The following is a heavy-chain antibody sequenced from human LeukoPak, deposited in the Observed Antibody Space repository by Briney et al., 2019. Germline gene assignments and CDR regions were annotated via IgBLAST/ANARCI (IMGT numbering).Heavy chain of an antibody. Sequence: GASVKVSCKASGGTFSSYAISWVRQAPGQGLEWMGGIIPIFGTANYAQKFQGRVTITADESTSTAYMEPSSLRSEDTAVYYCARRAELPSEGYSYGYPQNYYYMDVWGKGTTVTVSS. CDR1: GGTFSSYA. D-gene: IGHD5-18*01. J-gene: IGHJ6*03. V-gene: IGHV1-69*13. CDR2: IIPIFGTA. CDR3: ARRAELPSEGYSYGYPQNYYYMDV.